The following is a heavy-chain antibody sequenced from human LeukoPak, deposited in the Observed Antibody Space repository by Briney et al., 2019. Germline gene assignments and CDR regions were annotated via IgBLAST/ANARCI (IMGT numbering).Heavy chain of an antibody. D-gene: IGHD2-2*01. J-gene: IGHJ3*02. CDR2: ISTYNGNT. Sequence: GASVKVSCKASGYTFTTYGISWVRQAPGQGLEWMGWISTYNGNTNYAQEFQGRVIMTTDTSTTTAYMELRSLKSDDTAVYYCARPTERFCSSARCYRGAFDIWGQGTMVTVSS. CDR3: ARPTERFCSSARCYRGAFDI. CDR1: GYTFTTYG. V-gene: IGHV1-18*01.